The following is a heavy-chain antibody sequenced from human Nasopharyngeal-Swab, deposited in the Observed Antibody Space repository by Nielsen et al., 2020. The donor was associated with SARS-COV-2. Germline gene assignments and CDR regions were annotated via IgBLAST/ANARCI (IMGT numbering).Heavy chain of an antibody. V-gene: IGHV4-39*01. CDR1: GDSIAYSTFY. D-gene: IGHD6-13*01. J-gene: IGHJ4*02. CDR2: IYYNGNT. CDR3: VRSSSWYYFDY. Sequence: SETLSLTCTVSGDSIAYSTFYWGWIRQPPGKGLEWIGNIYYNGNTYQNLSLKSRLTISVDKSKNQFSLQLSSVTAAGTAVYYCVRSSSWYYFDYWAQGTQVTVSS.